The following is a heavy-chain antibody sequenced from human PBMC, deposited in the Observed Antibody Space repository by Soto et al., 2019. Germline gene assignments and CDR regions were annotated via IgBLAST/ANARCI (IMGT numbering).Heavy chain of an antibody. D-gene: IGHD3-22*01. Sequence: PGGSLRLSCAASGFTFSSYGMHWVRQAPGKGLEWVAVISYDGSNKYYADSVKGRFTISRDNSKNTLCLQMNSLRAEDTAVYYCAKDLTRGYYDSSGYYYEEFSAFDYWGQGTLVTVSS. CDR2: ISYDGSNK. CDR3: AKDLTRGYYDSSGYYYEEFSAFDY. CDR1: GFTFSSYG. J-gene: IGHJ4*02. V-gene: IGHV3-30*18.